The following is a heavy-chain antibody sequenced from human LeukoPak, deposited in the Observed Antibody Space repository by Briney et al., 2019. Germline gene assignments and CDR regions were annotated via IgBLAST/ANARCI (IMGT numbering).Heavy chain of an antibody. Sequence: ASVKVSCKASGYTFSTYSISWVRQAPGQGLEWMGWISAYNGNTNYAQKLQGRVTMTTDTSTSTAYMELRSLRSDDTAVYYCARVPDYDFWSGYYFPFDYWGQGTLVTVSS. CDR3: ARVPDYDFWSGYYFPFDY. J-gene: IGHJ4*02. CDR2: ISAYNGNT. CDR1: GYTFSTYS. D-gene: IGHD3-3*01. V-gene: IGHV1-18*01.